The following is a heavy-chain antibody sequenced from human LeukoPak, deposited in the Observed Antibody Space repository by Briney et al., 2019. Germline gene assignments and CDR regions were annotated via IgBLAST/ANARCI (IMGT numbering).Heavy chain of an antibody. V-gene: IGHV1-69*01. CDR2: IIPIFGTA. Sequence: SVKVSCKASGGTFSSYAISWARQAPGQGLEWMGGIIPIFGTANYAQKFQGRVTITADESTSTAYMELSSLRSEDTAVYYCARDDSVTRNWFDPWGQGTLVTVSS. D-gene: IGHD4-11*01. CDR3: ARDDSVTRNWFDP. J-gene: IGHJ5*02. CDR1: GGTFSSYA.